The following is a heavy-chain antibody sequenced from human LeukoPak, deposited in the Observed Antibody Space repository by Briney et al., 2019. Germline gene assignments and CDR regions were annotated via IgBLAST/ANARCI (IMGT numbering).Heavy chain of an antibody. V-gene: IGHV3-30*04. D-gene: IGHD6-13*01. J-gene: IGHJ4*02. CDR2: LPPDGSYQ. CDR1: GFTFSDYT. Sequence: GGSLRLSCAASGFTFSDYTMQWVRQAPGKGLEWVALLPPDGSYQYYADSLKGRFTISRDNFNNALYLQMNSLRLEDTAVYYCARGLHDRSWYGAHWGQGTLLSVSS. CDR3: ARGLHDRSWYGAH.